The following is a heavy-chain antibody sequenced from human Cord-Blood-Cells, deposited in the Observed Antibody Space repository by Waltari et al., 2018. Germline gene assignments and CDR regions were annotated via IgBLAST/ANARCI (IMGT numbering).Heavy chain of an antibody. Sequence: QVQLQESGPGLVKPSETLSLTCTVSGGSVSSGSYYWSWFRQPPGKGLEWSGYIYYSGSTNYNPSLKSRVTISVDTSKNQFSLKLSSVTTADTAVYYCARGALGYGFDYWGQGTLVTVSS. CDR3: ARGALGYGFDY. CDR2: IYYSGST. V-gene: IGHV4-61*01. D-gene: IGHD7-27*01. CDR1: GGSVSSGSYY. J-gene: IGHJ4*02.